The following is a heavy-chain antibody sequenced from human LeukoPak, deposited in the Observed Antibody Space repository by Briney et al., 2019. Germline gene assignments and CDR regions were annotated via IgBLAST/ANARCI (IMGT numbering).Heavy chain of an antibody. CDR2: IWYDGSNK. J-gene: IGHJ4*02. Sequence: PGRSLRLSCAASGFTFSSYGMHWVRQAPGKGLGWVAVIWYDGSNKYYADSVKGRFTISRDNSENTLYLQMNSLRAEDTAVYYCARDRIPPRYYFDYWGQGTLVTVSS. V-gene: IGHV3-33*01. CDR1: GFTFSSYG. D-gene: IGHD2-21*01. CDR3: ARDRIPPRYYFDY.